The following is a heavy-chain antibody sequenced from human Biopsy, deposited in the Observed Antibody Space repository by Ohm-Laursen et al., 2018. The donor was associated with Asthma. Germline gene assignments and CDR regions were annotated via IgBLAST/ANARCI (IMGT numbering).Heavy chain of an antibody. Sequence: SVKVSCKSLGGAFNTYVIGWVRQAPGQGLEWMGGINSVFGTTTYPQKFQDRVTITADDSTSTVYMELSSLRSEDTAVYYCARKAGSCISRTCYSLDFWGQGALVTVSS. CDR2: INSVFGTT. J-gene: IGHJ4*02. CDR1: GGAFNTYV. V-gene: IGHV1-69*13. D-gene: IGHD2-2*01. CDR3: ARKAGSCISRTCYSLDF.